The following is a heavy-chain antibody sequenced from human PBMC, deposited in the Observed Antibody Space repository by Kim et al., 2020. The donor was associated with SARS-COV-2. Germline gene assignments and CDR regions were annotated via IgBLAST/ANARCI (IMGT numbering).Heavy chain of an antibody. D-gene: IGHD3-3*01. Sequence: SETLSLTCTVSGGSISSSSYYWGWIRQPPGKGLEWIGSIYYSGSTYYNPSLKSRVTISVDTSKNQFSLKLSSVTAAATAVYYCARSLGAGPSTIFGVVIIPDAFDIWGQGTMVTVSS. J-gene: IGHJ3*02. V-gene: IGHV4-39*01. CDR1: GGSISSSSYY. CDR3: ARSLGAGPSTIFGVVIIPDAFDI. CDR2: IYYSGST.